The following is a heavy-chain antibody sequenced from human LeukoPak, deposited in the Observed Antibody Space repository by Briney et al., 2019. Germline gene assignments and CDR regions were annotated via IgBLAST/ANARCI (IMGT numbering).Heavy chain of an antibody. CDR2: ISGSADRT. J-gene: IGHJ4*02. CDR1: GFTFSSYA. CDR3: AKPLNWVSFDY. Sequence: GGSLRLSCAASGFTFSSYAISWVRQAPGKGLEWVSCISGSADRTYYADSVKGRFTISRDNSKNTLYLQMNSLRAEDTAVYYCAKPLNWVSFDYWGQGTLVTVSS. D-gene: IGHD7-27*01. V-gene: IGHV3-23*01.